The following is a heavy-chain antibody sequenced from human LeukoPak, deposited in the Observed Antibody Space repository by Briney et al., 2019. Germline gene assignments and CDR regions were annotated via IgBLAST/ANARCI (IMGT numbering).Heavy chain of an antibody. CDR2: ISGSGGST. CDR1: GFTFSSYA. V-gene: IGHV3-23*01. CDR3: AKDRAPFFDY. J-gene: IGHJ4*02. Sequence: GGSLRLSCAASGFTFSSYAMSWVRQAPGKGPEWVSAISGSGGSTCYADSVKGRFTISRDNSKNTLYLQMNSLRAEDTAVYYCAKDRAPFFDYWGQGTLVTVSS.